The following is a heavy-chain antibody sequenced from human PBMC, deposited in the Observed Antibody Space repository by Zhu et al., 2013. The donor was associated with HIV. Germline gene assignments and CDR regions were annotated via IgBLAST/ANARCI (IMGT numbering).Heavy chain of an antibody. CDR1: GGSVSSGSYY. Sequence: QVQLQESGPGLVKPSETLSLTCTVSGGSVSSGSYYWSWIRQPPGKGLEWIGYIYYSGSTNYNPSLKSRVAISVDTSKSHFSLKLSSVTAADTAVYYCARGGGSMDVWGKGDHGSPVSS. CDR2: IYYSGST. D-gene: IGHD3-16*01. CDR3: ARGGGSMDV. V-gene: IGHV4-61*03. J-gene: IGHJ6*04.